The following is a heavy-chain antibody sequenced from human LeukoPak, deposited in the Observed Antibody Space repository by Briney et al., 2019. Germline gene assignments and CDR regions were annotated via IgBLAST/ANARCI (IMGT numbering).Heavy chain of an antibody. CDR2: IGSSGTIR. D-gene: IGHD6-19*01. CDR3: ALLAVASDFDY. CDR1: GFPFSIYE. J-gene: IGHJ4*02. V-gene: IGHV3-48*03. Sequence: PGGSLRLSCAVSGFPFSIYEMNWVRQAPGKGLEWVSNIGSSGTIRYYADSVKGRFSISRDNAKNSLYLQMNSLRVEDTGAYYCALLAVASDFDYWGQGALVTVSS.